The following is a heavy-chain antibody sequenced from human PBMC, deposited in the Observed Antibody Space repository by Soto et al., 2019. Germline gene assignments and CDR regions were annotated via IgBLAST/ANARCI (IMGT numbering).Heavy chain of an antibody. V-gene: IGHV1-8*01. CDR2: MNPNSGNT. J-gene: IGHJ4*02. CDR1: GYTFTSYD. CDR3: ASRYDFWSGYGY. Sequence: ASVKVSCKASGYTFTSYDINWVRQATGQGLEWMGWMNPNSGNTGYAQKFQGRVTMTRNTSISTAYMELSGLRSEDTAVYYCASRYDFWSGYGYWGQGTLVTVSS. D-gene: IGHD3-3*01.